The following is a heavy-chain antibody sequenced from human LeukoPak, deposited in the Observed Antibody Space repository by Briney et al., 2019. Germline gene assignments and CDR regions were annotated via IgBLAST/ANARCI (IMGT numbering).Heavy chain of an antibody. CDR3: ARHDPLITMIVGERAFDI. Sequence: SETLSLTCTVSGGSISSSSYYWGWIRQPPGKGLEWIGSIYYSGSTYYKPSLKSRVTISVDTSKNQFSLKLSSVTAADTAVYYCARHDPLITMIVGERAFDIWGQGTMVTVSS. V-gene: IGHV4-39*01. J-gene: IGHJ3*02. CDR1: GGSISSSSYY. D-gene: IGHD3-22*01. CDR2: IYYSGST.